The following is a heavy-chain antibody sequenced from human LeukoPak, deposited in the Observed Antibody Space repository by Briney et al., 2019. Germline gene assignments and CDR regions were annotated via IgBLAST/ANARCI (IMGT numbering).Heavy chain of an antibody. Sequence: SETLSLTCAVYGGSFSGYYWSWIRQPPGKGLEWIGEINHSGSTNYNPSLKSRVTISVDTSKNQSSLKLSSVTAADTAVYYCARDIAAAGFFDYWGQGTLVTVSS. CDR2: INHSGST. CDR1: GGSFSGYY. D-gene: IGHD6-13*01. J-gene: IGHJ4*02. V-gene: IGHV4-34*01. CDR3: ARDIAAAGFFDY.